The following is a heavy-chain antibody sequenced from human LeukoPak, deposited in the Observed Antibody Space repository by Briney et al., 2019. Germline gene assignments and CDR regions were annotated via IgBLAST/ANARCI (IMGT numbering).Heavy chain of an antibody. J-gene: IGHJ6*03. CDR3: ARAITAVAPYYYYYMDV. CDR1: GFTFSDYY. Sequence: PGGSLRLSCAASGFTFSDYYMSWIRQAPGKGLEWGSYISSSGSTIYYADSVKGRFTISRDNAKNSLYLQMNSLRAEDTAVYYCARAITAVAPYYYYYMDVWGKGTTVTISS. V-gene: IGHV3-11*01. D-gene: IGHD6-19*01. CDR2: ISSSGSTI.